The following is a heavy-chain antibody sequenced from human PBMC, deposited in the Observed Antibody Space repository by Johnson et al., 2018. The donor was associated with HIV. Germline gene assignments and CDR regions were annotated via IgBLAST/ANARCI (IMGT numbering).Heavy chain of an antibody. D-gene: IGHD2-15*01. CDR3: ARYCSGGSCYSADAFDI. V-gene: IGHV3-30*04. Sequence: VQLVESGGGVVQPGRSLRLSCAASGFTFSSYAMHWVRQAPGKGLEWVAVISYDGSNKYYADSVKGRFTISRDNSKNTLYLQMNSRRAEDTAVYYCARYCSGGSCYSADAFDIWGQGTMVTVSS. CDR1: GFTFSSYA. CDR2: ISYDGSNK. J-gene: IGHJ3*02.